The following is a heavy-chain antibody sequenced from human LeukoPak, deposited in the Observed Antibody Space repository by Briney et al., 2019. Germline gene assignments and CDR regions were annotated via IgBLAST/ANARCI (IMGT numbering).Heavy chain of an antibody. D-gene: IGHD4-17*01. V-gene: IGHV3-11*01. CDR3: AGDTVTTGFDP. CDR2: ISSSGSTI. J-gene: IGHJ6*02. Sequence: GGSLRLSCAASGFTFSDYYMSWIRQAPGKGLEWVSYISSSGSTIYYADSVKGRFTISRDNAKNSLYLQMDSLRAEDTAVYYCAGDTVTTGFDPWGQGTTVTVSS. CDR1: GFTFSDYY.